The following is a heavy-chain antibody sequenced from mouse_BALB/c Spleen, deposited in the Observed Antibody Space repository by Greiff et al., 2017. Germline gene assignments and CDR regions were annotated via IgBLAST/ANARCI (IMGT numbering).Heavy chain of an antibody. CDR2: ISSGGST. Sequence: EVQGVESGGGLVKPGGSLKLSCAASGFTFSSYAMSWVRQTPEKRLEWVASISSGGSTYYPDSVKGRFTISRDNARNILYLQMSSLRSEDTAMYYCARRATRRYFDVWGAGTTVTVSS. V-gene: IGHV5-6-5*01. J-gene: IGHJ1*01. CDR1: GFTFSSYA. CDR3: ARRATRRYFDV. D-gene: IGHD3-1*01.